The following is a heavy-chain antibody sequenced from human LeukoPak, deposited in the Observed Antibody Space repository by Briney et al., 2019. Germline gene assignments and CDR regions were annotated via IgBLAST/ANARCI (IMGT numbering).Heavy chain of an antibody. Sequence: ASVKVSCKVSGYTLTELSMHWVRQAHGKGLEWMGGFDSEDGETIYAQKFQGRVTMTEDTSTDTAYMELCSLRSEDTAVYYCATREKTTIAAAGHPAFAYFQHWGQGTLVTVSS. CDR2: FDSEDGET. D-gene: IGHD6-13*01. J-gene: IGHJ1*01. CDR1: GYTLTELS. V-gene: IGHV1-24*01. CDR3: ATREKTTIAAAGHPAFAYFQH.